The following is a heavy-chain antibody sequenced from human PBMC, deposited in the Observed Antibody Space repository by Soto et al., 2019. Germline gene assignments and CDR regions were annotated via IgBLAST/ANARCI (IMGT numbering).Heavy chain of an antibody. Sequence: ASVKVSCKVSGYTLTKLSMHWVRQAPGKGLEWMGSFDPEDGETLYAQNFQDRVTMTEDTSRDTAYMELSSLRSEDTAVYYCARDTSNYFDYWGQGTLVTSPQ. D-gene: IGHD2-2*01. CDR3: ARDTSNYFDY. J-gene: IGHJ4*02. CDR1: GYTLTKLS. CDR2: FDPEDGET. V-gene: IGHV1-24*01.